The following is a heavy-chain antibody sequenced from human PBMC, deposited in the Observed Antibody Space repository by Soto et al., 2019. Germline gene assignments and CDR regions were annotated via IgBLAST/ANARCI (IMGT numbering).Heavy chain of an antibody. J-gene: IGHJ3*02. CDR3: ARDLGRTVATDAFDI. CDR1: GYTFTSYG. D-gene: IGHD2-21*01. V-gene: IGHV1-18*01. Sequence: QVQLVQSGAEVKKPGASVKVSCKASGYTFTSYGISWVRQAPGQGLEWMGWISAYNGNTNYAQKLQGRVTMTTDTSTRTAYIELRSLRSDDTAVNYCARDLGRTVATDAFDIWGQGTMVTVSS. CDR2: ISAYNGNT.